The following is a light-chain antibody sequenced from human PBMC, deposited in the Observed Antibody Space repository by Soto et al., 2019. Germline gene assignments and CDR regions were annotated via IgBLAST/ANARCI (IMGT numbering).Light chain of an antibody. J-gene: IGKJ1*01. CDR3: QHYNSYSEA. Sequence: DIQVTQSPSTLSGSVGDRVTITCRASQTISSWLAWYQQKPGKAPKLLIYKASTLKSGVPSRLSGSGSGTEFTLTISSLQPDDFATYYCQHYNSYSEAFGQGTKVDIX. CDR2: KAS. V-gene: IGKV1-5*03. CDR1: QTISSW.